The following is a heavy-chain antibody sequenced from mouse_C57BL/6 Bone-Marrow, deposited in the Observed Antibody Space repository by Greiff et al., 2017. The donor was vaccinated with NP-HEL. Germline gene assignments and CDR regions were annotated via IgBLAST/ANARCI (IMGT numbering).Heavy chain of an antibody. CDR2: IRSKSNNYAT. CDR1: GFSFNTYA. J-gene: IGHJ3*01. V-gene: IGHV10-1*01. CDR3: GRGWFGD. Sequence: EVQVVESGGGLVQPKGSLKLSCAASGFSFNTYAMNWVRQAPGKGMEWVARIRSKSNNYATYYAGSVKDRFTISKDESESMLYLQMNNLKTEDTAMYYCGRGWFGDWGQGTLVTVSA.